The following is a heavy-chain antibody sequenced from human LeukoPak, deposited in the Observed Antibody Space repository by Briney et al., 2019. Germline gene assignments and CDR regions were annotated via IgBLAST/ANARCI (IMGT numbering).Heavy chain of an antibody. D-gene: IGHD5-24*01. Sequence: GGSLRLSCAASGFTFSSYWMHWVRQAPGKGLVWVSRINSDGSSTSYADSVKGRFTISRDNAKNSLYLQMNSLRADDTAVYYCARGVRDDYNLLYWGQGTLVTVSS. V-gene: IGHV3-74*01. J-gene: IGHJ4*02. CDR2: INSDGSST. CDR3: ARGVRDDYNLLY. CDR1: GFTFSSYW.